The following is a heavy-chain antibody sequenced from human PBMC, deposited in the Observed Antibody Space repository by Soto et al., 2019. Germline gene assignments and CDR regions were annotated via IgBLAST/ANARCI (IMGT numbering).Heavy chain of an antibody. Sequence: ESGGGVVQPGRSLRLSCAASGFTFSSYGMHWVRQAPGKGLEWVAVISYDGSNKYYADSVKGRFTISRDNSKNTLYLQMNSLRTEDTAVYYCAKHQGGVTDFYYGMDVWGQGTTVTVSS. CDR2: ISYDGSNK. CDR1: GFTFSSYG. V-gene: IGHV3-30*18. J-gene: IGHJ6*02. D-gene: IGHD3-3*01. CDR3: AKHQGGVTDFYYGMDV.